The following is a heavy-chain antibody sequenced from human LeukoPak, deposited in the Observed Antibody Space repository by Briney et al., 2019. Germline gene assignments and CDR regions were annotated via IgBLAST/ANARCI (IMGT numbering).Heavy chain of an antibody. CDR1: GYTFTSYY. D-gene: IGHD6-19*01. J-gene: IGHJ3*02. CDR2: INPSGGST. CDR3: ASLWAGTHAFDI. V-gene: IGHV1-46*01. Sequence: ASVKVSCKASGYTFTSYYMHWVRQAPGQGLEWMGIINPSGGSTSYAQKFQGRVTMTRDTSTSTVYMELSSLRSEDTAVYYCASLWAGTHAFDIWGQGTMVTVSS.